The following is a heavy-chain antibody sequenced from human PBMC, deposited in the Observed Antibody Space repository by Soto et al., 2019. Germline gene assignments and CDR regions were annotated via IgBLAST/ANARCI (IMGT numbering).Heavy chain of an antibody. D-gene: IGHD1-26*01. Sequence: KPSETLSLTCIVSGDSISSYSWTWIRQPAGKGLEWIGRIYTSGTSNYNPSLKSRVTMSVDTSKNQFSLNLSSVTAADTAVYYCARETSGSSFRGFDPWGQGTLVTVSS. CDR3: ARETSGSSFRGFDP. CDR2: IYTSGTS. V-gene: IGHV4-4*07. CDR1: GDSISSYS. J-gene: IGHJ5*02.